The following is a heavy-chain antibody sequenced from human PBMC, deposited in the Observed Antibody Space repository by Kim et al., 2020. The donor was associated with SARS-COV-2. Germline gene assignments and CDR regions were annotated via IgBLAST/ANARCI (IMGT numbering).Heavy chain of an antibody. V-gene: IGHV4-38-2*02. D-gene: IGHD4-4*01. J-gene: IGHJ6*02. CDR1: AYSISSGYY. CDR2: IYHSGST. Sequence: SETLSLTCTVSAYSISSGYYWGWVLPPPGKGLEWIASIYHSGSTYYNPSLRRRVTISADTSKNQLSLKVKSVTAADTAMYHCTRGLQSDYYYFGMDFWGQRTTFTVSS. CDR3: TRGLQSDYYYFGMDF.